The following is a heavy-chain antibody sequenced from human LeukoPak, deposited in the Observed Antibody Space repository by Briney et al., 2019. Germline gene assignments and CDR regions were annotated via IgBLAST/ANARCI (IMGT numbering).Heavy chain of an antibody. Sequence: GGSLRLSCAASGFTFSTYGMNWVRQAPGKGLEWVSVISGSGGSTYYADSVKGRFTISRDNAKNSLYLQMNSLRAEDTAVYYCATYDSSGYYRALRAFDIWGQGTMVTVSS. CDR3: ATYDSSGYYRALRAFDI. J-gene: IGHJ3*02. CDR1: GFTFSTYG. D-gene: IGHD3-22*01. V-gene: IGHV3-23*01. CDR2: ISGSGGST.